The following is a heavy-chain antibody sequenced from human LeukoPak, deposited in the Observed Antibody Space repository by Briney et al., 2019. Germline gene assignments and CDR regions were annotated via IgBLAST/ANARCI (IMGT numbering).Heavy chain of an antibody. J-gene: IGHJ3*02. Sequence: GGSLRLSCAASGFTFSRYAMSWVRQAPGKGLEWVSAISGSGGSTYYADSAKGRFTISRDNSKNTLYLQMNSLRAEDTAVYYCARDKAGYEPEILGQGTMVTVSS. CDR1: GFTFSRYA. V-gene: IGHV3-23*01. D-gene: IGHD6-13*01. CDR2: ISGSGGST. CDR3: ARDKAGYEPEI.